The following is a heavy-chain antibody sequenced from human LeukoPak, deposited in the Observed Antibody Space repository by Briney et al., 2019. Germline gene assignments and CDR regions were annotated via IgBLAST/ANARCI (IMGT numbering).Heavy chain of an antibody. J-gene: IGHJ6*03. D-gene: IGHD6-6*01. CDR3: ARGRRIAARQSASGYYMDV. CDR1: GYTFTSYD. V-gene: IGHV1-8*01. Sequence: WASVKVSCMASGYTFTSYDINWVRQATGQGVEWMGWMNPNSGKKGYAQKFQGRVTMTRNTSISTAYMGLSSLRSEDTAVYYCARGRRIAARQSASGYYMDVWGKGTTVTVSS. CDR2: MNPNSGKK.